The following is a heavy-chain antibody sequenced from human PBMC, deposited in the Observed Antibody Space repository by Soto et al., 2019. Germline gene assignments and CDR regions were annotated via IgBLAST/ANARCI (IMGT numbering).Heavy chain of an antibody. CDR3: ARRLLWFGENHDAFDI. D-gene: IGHD3-10*01. CDR2: IKQDGSEK. Sequence: EVQLVESGGGLVQPGGSLRLSCAASGFTCSSYWMSWVRQAPGKGLEWVANIKQDGSEKYYVDSVKGRFTISRDNAKNSLYLQMNGLRAEDTAVYYWARRLLWFGENHDAFDIWGQGTMVTVSS. J-gene: IGHJ3*02. V-gene: IGHV3-7*01. CDR1: GFTCSSYW.